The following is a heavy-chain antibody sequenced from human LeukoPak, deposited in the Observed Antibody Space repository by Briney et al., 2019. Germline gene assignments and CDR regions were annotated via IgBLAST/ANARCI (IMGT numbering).Heavy chain of an antibody. V-gene: IGHV3-20*04. CDR2: INWVVYST. Sequence: GGSLRLSCAASGFIFDDYGMTWVRQGPGKGLEWVSGINWVVYSTGYADSVRGRFTISRDNAKSTLYLQMNSLRPEDTALYYCVRDLRTDYAFDSWGQGTFVCVSS. CDR3: VRDLRTDYAFDS. CDR1: GFIFDDYG. J-gene: IGHJ4*02. D-gene: IGHD4/OR15-4a*01.